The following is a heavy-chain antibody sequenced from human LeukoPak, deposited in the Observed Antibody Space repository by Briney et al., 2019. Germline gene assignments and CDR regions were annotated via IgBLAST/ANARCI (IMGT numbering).Heavy chain of an antibody. CDR3: ATDSQGRPPYFDY. CDR1: GYTLTELC. D-gene: IGHD6-6*01. J-gene: IGHJ4*02. Sequence: ASVRVCCKVSGYTLTELCMHWVRQAPGKGLEWKGGYDPEDGETIYAQKFQGRVTMTEDTSTDTAYMELSSLRSEDTAVYYCATDSQGRPPYFDYWGQGTLVTVSS. CDR2: YDPEDGET. V-gene: IGHV1-24*01.